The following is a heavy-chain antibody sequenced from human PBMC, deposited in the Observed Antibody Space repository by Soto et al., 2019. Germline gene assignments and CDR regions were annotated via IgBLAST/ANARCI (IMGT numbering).Heavy chain of an antibody. CDR3: ARRVGSCSGTSCNGWFDP. CDR1: GDSISKTTSY. CDR2: IYHSGST. Sequence: PSEPLSLSCSVSGDSISKTTSYWGWIRQPPGKGLEWIGTIYHSGSTYYNPSLMSRVTLSVDKSKNQFSLKLNSVTAADTAVYYCARRVGSCSGTSCNGWFDPWGQGTLVTVSS. V-gene: IGHV4-39*01. D-gene: IGHD2-2*01. J-gene: IGHJ5*02.